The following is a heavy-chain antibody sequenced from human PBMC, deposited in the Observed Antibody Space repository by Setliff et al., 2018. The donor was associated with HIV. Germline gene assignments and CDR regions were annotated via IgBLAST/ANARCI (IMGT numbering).Heavy chain of an antibody. V-gene: IGHV4-39*01. Sequence: SETLSLTCAVSGGSVDSRDYYWGWIRQPPGKGLEWIGNILYGGTTYYTPSLKSRVSISVDTSRSQFSLRLNSVTAADTAVYYCARPTTGLGGGAAFDIWGQGTMVTVS. CDR3: ARPTTGLGGGAAFDI. D-gene: IGHD2-8*01. CDR2: ILYGGTT. J-gene: IGHJ3*02. CDR1: GGSVDSRDYY.